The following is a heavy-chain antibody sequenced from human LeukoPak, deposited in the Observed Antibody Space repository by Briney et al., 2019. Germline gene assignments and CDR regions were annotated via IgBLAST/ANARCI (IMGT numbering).Heavy chain of an antibody. J-gene: IGHJ4*02. Sequence: ASVKASCKASGGTFSSYAISWVRQAPGQGLEWMGGIIPIFGTANYAQKFQGRVTITADESTSTAYMELSSLRSEDTAVYYCARGGYYYDSSGYYSLDYWGQGTLVTVSS. CDR1: GGTFSSYA. V-gene: IGHV1-69*13. CDR2: IIPIFGTA. D-gene: IGHD3-22*01. CDR3: ARGGYYYDSSGYYSLDY.